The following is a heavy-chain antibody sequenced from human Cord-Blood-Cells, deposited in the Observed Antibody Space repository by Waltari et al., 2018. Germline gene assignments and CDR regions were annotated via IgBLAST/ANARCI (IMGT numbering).Heavy chain of an antibody. CDR1: GGSFSGYY. J-gene: IGHJ4*02. V-gene: IGHV4-34*01. D-gene: IGHD3-9*01. CDR3: ARAETYYDILTGYYDY. Sequence: QVQLQQWGAGLLKPSETLSITCAVYGGSFSGYYWSWIRQPPGKGLEWIGEINHSGSTNYNPSLKSRVTISVDTSKNQFSLKLSSVTAADTAVYYCARAETYYDILTGYYDYWGQGTLVTVSS. CDR2: INHSGST.